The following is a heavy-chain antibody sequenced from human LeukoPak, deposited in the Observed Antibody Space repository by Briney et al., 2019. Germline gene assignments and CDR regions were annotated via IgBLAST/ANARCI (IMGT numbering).Heavy chain of an antibody. V-gene: IGHV4-39*07. CDR1: GGSISSSSYY. Sequence: SETLSLTCTVSGGSISSSSYYWGWIRQPPGKGLEWIGSIYYSGSTYYNPSLKSRVTISVDTSKNQFSLKLSSVTAADTAVYYCARDPSTYYYDSSGYSESEGWFDPWGQGTLVTVSS. D-gene: IGHD3-22*01. CDR3: ARDPSTYYYDSSGYSESEGWFDP. CDR2: IYYSGST. J-gene: IGHJ5*02.